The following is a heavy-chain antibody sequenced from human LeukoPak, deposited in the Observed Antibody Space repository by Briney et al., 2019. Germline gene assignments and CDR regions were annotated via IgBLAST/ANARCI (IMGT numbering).Heavy chain of an antibody. CDR3: AREYTPYCSSTSCYLGSLDY. V-gene: IGHV1-18*01. CDR2: ISAYNGNT. D-gene: IGHD2-2*01. CDR1: GYTFTSYG. J-gene: IGHJ4*02. Sequence: ASVKVSCKASGYTFTSYGISWVRQAPGQGLEWMGWISAYNGNTNYAQKLQGRVTMTTDTSTSTAYMELRSLRSGDTAVYYCAREYTPYCSSTSCYLGSLDYWGQGTLVTVSS.